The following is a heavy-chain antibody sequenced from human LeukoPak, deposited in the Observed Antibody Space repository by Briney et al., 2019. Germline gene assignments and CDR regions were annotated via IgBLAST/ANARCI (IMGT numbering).Heavy chain of an antibody. V-gene: IGHV3-23*01. J-gene: IGHJ4*02. Sequence: PGGSLRLSCAASGFTFSSYAMSWVRQAPGKGLEWVSAIGGSGGSTYYADSVKGRFTISRDNSKNTLYLQMNSLRAEDTAVYYCAKNQQNYYDSSGYFDYWGQGTLVTVSS. D-gene: IGHD3-22*01. CDR1: GFTFSSYA. CDR3: AKNQQNYYDSSGYFDY. CDR2: IGGSGGST.